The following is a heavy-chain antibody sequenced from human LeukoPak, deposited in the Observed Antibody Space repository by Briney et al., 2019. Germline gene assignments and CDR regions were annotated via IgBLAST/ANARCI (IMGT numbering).Heavy chain of an antibody. Sequence: AGRSLTLSCAASGFTFRSYGMHWVRQAPGKGRVGVAVIWYDGSNKYYADSVKGRFTISRDNSKNTLYLQMTSLRAEDTAVYYCARGGRGYIDYWGQGTLVTVSS. V-gene: IGHV3-33*01. CDR3: ARGGRGYIDY. CDR1: GFTFRSYG. J-gene: IGHJ4*02. CDR2: IWYDGSNK. D-gene: IGHD5-12*01.